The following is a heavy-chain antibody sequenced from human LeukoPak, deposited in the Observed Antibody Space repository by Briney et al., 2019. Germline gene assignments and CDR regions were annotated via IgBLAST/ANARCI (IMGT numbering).Heavy chain of an antibody. CDR1: GFTFSSYA. D-gene: IGHD1-26*01. Sequence: PGGSLRLSCAASGFTFSSYAMSWVRQAPGKGLEWVSAISGSGGSTYYADSVKGRFTISRDNSKNTLYLQMNSLRAEDTAVYYCANRGDYYYYGMDVWGQGTTVTVSS. V-gene: IGHV3-23*01. J-gene: IGHJ6*02. CDR2: ISGSGGST. CDR3: ANRGDYYYYGMDV.